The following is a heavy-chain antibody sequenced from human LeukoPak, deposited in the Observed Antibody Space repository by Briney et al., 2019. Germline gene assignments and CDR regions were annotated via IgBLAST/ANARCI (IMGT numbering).Heavy chain of an antibody. Sequence: GGSLRLSCAASGFTFSNYGMQWVRQAPGKGLEWVAVISHDGSTKFYADSVKGRFTISIDNSKNTLDLQMYSLTAEDAAVYYCVKEPTSYSSGWYFQHWGQGTLVTVSS. J-gene: IGHJ1*01. D-gene: IGHD6-25*01. CDR2: ISHDGSTK. CDR1: GFTFSNYG. V-gene: IGHV3-30*18. CDR3: VKEPTSYSSGWYFQH.